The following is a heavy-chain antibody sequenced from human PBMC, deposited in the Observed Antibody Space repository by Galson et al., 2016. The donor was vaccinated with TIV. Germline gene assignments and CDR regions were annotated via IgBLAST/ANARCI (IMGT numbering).Heavy chain of an antibody. CDR1: GFTFSSSA. V-gene: IGHV3-23*01. J-gene: IGHJ4*02. CDR3: AKEATKWLQLYYIDY. Sequence: SLRLSCAASGFTFSSSAMTWVRHAPGKGLEWVSSIASSGAAYFSDSVDGRFANSRDNSKNTGFLQMNRLRADDTAVYYCAKEATKWLQLYYIDYWGQGIQVTVSS. CDR2: IASSGAA. D-gene: IGHD5-24*01.